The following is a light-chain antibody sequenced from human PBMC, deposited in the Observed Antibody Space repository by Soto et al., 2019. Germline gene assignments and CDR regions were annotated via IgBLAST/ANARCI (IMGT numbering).Light chain of an antibody. Sequence: DIQMTHSPSSLSASVGDRLTITCRASQTISSWLAWYQQKPGKAPKLLIYKASTLKSGVPSRFSGSGSGTEFTLTISSLQPDDFATYYCQQYNSYSGTFGQGTKVDIK. CDR1: QTISSW. V-gene: IGKV1-5*03. CDR3: QQYNSYSGT. CDR2: KAS. J-gene: IGKJ1*01.